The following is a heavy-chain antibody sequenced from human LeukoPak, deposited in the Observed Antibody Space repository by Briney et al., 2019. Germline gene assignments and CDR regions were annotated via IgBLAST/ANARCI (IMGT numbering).Heavy chain of an antibody. CDR3: ARPSPPGDGYNPSDQ. CDR2: ISNDERNK. Sequence: GGSLRLSCAASGFIFTNFAMHWVRQAPGKGLEWVAVISNDERNKYYAESVKGRFTISRDNSNSMVYLQVTSLRLEDTAVYYCARPSPPGDGYNPSDQWGQGSLVIVSS. CDR1: GFIFTNFA. J-gene: IGHJ4*02. D-gene: IGHD5-24*01. V-gene: IGHV3-30*04.